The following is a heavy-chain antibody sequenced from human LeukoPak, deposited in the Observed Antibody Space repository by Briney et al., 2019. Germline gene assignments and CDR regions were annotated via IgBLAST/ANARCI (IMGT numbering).Heavy chain of an antibody. CDR2: ASYDGSSK. D-gene: IGHD3-10*01. CDR1: GFTFDNYG. Sequence: GGSLRLSCAASGFTFDNYGMHWVRQAPGKGLEWVAVASYDGSSKYYRDSVKGRFTISRDNSKNTLYLQMNSLRAEDTAVYYCAKDGGLLWFGELPRTFYYMDVWGKGTTVTVSS. CDR3: AKDGGLLWFGELPRTFYYMDV. J-gene: IGHJ6*03. V-gene: IGHV3-30*18.